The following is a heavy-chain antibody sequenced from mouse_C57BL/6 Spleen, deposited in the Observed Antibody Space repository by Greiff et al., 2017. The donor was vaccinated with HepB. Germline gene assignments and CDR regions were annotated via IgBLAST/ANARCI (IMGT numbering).Heavy chain of an antibody. J-gene: IGHJ4*01. CDR2: ISDGGSYT. V-gene: IGHV5-4*01. Sequence: EVQLVESGGGLVKPGGSLKLSCAASGFTFSSYAMSWVRQTPEKRLEWVATISDGGSYTYYPDNVKGRFTISRDNAKNNLYLQMSHLKSEDTAMYYCARHDGYYDAMDYWGQGTSVTVSS. CDR3: ARHDGYYDAMDY. D-gene: IGHD2-3*01. CDR1: GFTFSSYA.